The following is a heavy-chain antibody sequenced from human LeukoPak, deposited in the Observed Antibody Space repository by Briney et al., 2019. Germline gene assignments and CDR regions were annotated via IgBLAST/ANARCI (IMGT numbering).Heavy chain of an antibody. CDR2: ISYDGSNK. D-gene: IGHD2-21*02. CDR1: GFTFSSYA. CDR3: ARPSYCGGDCYYYFDY. V-gene: IGHV3-30*04. Sequence: GGSLRLSCAASGFTFSSYAMHWVRQAPGKGLEWVAVISYDGSNKYYADSVKGRFTISRDNSKNTLYLQMNSLRAEDTAVYYCARPSYCGGDCYYYFDYWGQGTLVTVSS. J-gene: IGHJ4*02.